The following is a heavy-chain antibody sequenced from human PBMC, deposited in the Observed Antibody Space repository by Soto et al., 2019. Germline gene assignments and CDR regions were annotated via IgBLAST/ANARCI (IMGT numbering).Heavy chain of an antibody. CDR2: VSGSGSST. CDR1: GFTFSNYA. CDR3: ARRSPSWAFDI. V-gene: IGHV3-23*01. D-gene: IGHD2-15*01. J-gene: IGHJ3*02. Sequence: EVQLLESGGGLVQPGGSLRLSCAVSGFTFSNYAMNWVRQAPGKGLEWVSVVSGSGSSTYYADSVKGRFTISRDNSTNTLYLQMNCLRAEDTAVYYCARRSPSWAFDIWGQGTMVTVSS.